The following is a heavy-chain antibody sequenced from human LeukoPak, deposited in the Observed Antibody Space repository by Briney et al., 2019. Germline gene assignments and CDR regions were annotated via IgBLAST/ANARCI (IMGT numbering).Heavy chain of an antibody. CDR3: AGLVGRYSSGLYYYYFDY. J-gene: IGHJ4*02. CDR1: GDSINSLDL. Sequence: SGTLSFTCTVSGDSINSLDLWSWVRQPPGKGLEWIGEMYLSGTTHSNPSVKSRVTISIDKSKNQFFLNLSSVTAADTAVYYCAGLVGRYSSGLYYYYFDYWGQGTLVTVSS. D-gene: IGHD3-22*01. CDR2: MYLSGTT. V-gene: IGHV4-4*02.